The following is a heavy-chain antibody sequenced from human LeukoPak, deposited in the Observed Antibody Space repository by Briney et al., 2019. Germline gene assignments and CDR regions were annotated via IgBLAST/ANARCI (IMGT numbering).Heavy chain of an antibody. Sequence: SETLSLTCTVSGGSISSYYWSWIRQPPGKGLEWSGYIYYSGSTNYNPSLKSRVTISVDTSNNQFSLKLSSVTAADTAVYYCARGGPVHYYFDYWGQGTLVTVSS. CDR1: GGSISSYY. V-gene: IGHV4-59*01. J-gene: IGHJ4*02. D-gene: IGHD1-1*01. CDR2: IYYSGST. CDR3: ARGGPVHYYFDY.